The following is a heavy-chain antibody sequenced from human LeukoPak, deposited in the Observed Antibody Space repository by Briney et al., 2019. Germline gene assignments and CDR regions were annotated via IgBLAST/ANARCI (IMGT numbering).Heavy chain of an antibody. J-gene: IGHJ5*02. Sequence: PGRSLRLSCTASGFAFSTYGMHWVRQAPGKGLEWVASIWYDGTNKAYADSVKGRFTISRDKSRSTLSLQMNSLRAEDTAVYYCAKDSNWAKGFDPGGQGTLVTVSS. V-gene: IGHV3-30*02. D-gene: IGHD3-16*01. CDR3: AKDSNWAKGFDP. CDR1: GFAFSTYG. CDR2: IWYDGTNK.